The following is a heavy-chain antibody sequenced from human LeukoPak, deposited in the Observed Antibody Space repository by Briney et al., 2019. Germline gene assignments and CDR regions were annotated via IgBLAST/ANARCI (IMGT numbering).Heavy chain of an antibody. CDR3: ARRQGAFDY. CDR1: GFTFSSYW. Sequence: GGSLRLSCAASGFTFSSYWMTWVRQAPGKGLEWVANIKQDGSEKYYVDSVEGRFTISRDNAKSSLYLQMHNLRAEDTAVYYCARRQGAFDYWGQGTLVTVSS. CDR2: IKQDGSEK. J-gene: IGHJ4*02. V-gene: IGHV3-7*01.